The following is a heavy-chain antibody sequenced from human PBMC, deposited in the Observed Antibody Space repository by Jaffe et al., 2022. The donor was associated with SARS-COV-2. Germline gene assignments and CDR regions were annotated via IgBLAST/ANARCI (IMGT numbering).Heavy chain of an antibody. CDR2: ISAHNGDT. CDR1: GYTFTSYG. V-gene: IGHV1-18*01. CDR3: TRGQLPVANWFDP. Sequence: QVQLVQSGAEVKKPGASVKVSCKASGYTFTSYGIIWVRQAHGQGLEWVGWISAHNGDTNYAQKFQGRVTMSTDTSTTTAYMELRSLRSDDTAVYYCTRGQLPVANWFDPWGQGTLVTVSS. J-gene: IGHJ5*02. D-gene: IGHD2-2*01.